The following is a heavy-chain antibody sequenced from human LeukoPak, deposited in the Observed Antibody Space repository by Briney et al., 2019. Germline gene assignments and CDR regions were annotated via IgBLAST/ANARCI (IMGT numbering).Heavy chain of an antibody. D-gene: IGHD6-19*01. CDR1: GGSISSYY. V-gene: IGHV4-4*09. J-gene: IGHJ5*02. CDR3: AAYSSGWYKLRWFDP. Sequence: SETLSLTCTVSGGSISSYYWSWIRQPPGKGLEWIGYIYTSGSTNYNPSLKSRVTISVDTSKNQFSLKLSSVTAADTAVYYCAAYSSGWYKLRWFDPWGQGTLATVSS. CDR2: IYTSGST.